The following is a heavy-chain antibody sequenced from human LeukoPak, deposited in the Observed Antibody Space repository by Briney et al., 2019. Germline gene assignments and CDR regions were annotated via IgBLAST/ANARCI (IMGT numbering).Heavy chain of an antibody. D-gene: IGHD3-3*01. V-gene: IGHV3-23*01. CDR2: ISGSGGST. CDR3: AKNPRYDFWSGYPQHVDY. Sequence: GGSLRLSCAASGFTFSGYSINWVRQAPGKGLEWVSAISGSGGSTYYADSVKGRFTISRDNSKNTLYLQMNSLRAEDTAVYYCAKNPRYDFWSGYPQHVDYWGQGTLVTVSS. J-gene: IGHJ4*02. CDR1: GFTFSGYS.